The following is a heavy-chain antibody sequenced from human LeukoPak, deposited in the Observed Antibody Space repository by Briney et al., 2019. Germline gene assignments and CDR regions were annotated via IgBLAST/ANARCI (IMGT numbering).Heavy chain of an antibody. D-gene: IGHD4-17*01. CDR3: ARVANGDYFDF. CDR2: IYFNGYT. Sequence: SETLSLTCTVSGGSISNSDYYWSWIRQSPGKGLEWVGYIYFNGYTYYSPPLRSRLAISIDTSKNHFSLNLTSVTAADTAVYYCARVANGDYFDFWGQGTLVTVSS. J-gene: IGHJ4*02. V-gene: IGHV4-30-4*01. CDR1: GGSISNSDYY.